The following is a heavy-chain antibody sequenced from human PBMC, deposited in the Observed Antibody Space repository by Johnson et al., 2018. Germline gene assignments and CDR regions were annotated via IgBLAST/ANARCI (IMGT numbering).Heavy chain of an antibody. J-gene: IGHJ6*02. CDR3: ARPDIVVVPATTVYGMDV. CDR2: IIPILGIA. Sequence: VQLVESGAEVKKPGSSVKVSCKASGGTFSSYTISWVRQAPGQGLEWMGRIIPILGIANYAQKFQGRVTFTADKSTSTAYMELSSLRSEDTAGYYWARPDIVVVPATTVYGMDVWGQGTTVTVSS. V-gene: IGHV1-69*09. D-gene: IGHD2-2*01. CDR1: GGTFSSYT.